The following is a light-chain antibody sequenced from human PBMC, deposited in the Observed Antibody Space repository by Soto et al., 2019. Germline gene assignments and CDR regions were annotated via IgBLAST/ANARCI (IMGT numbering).Light chain of an antibody. CDR3: QQSYSTPIT. V-gene: IGKV1-39*01. J-gene: IGKJ5*01. CDR1: QNVGKF. Sequence: DIQMTQSPSSLSASLGERVTITCRASQNVGKFLNWYQQKPGKAPSLLIYATSTLQSGVPSRFSGSGFGTDFTLTISSLQPEDFATYYCQQSYSTPITFGQGTRLEIK. CDR2: ATS.